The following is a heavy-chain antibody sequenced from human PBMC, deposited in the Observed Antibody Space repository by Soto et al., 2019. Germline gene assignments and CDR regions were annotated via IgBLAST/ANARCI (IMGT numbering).Heavy chain of an antibody. D-gene: IGHD5-12*01. CDR2: ISGSGGST. J-gene: IGHJ4*02. Sequence: PEGSLRLSCAASGFTFSSYAMSWVRQAPGKGLEWVSAISGSGGSTYYADSVKGRFTISRDNSKNTLYLQMNSLRAEDTAVYYCAKDLERGGYSVQIFDYWGQGTLVTVSS. CDR3: AKDLERGGYSVQIFDY. V-gene: IGHV3-23*01. CDR1: GFTFSSYA.